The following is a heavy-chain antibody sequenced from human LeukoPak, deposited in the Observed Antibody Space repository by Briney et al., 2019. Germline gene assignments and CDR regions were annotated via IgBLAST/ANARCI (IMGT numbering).Heavy chain of an antibody. CDR3: AGETRPEPDAFDI. J-gene: IGHJ3*02. Sequence: ASVKVSCKASGGTFSIYAISWVRQAPGQGLEWMGRIIPILGIANYAQKFQGRVTITADKSTSTAYMELSSLRSEDTAVYYCAGETRPEPDAFDIWGQGTMVTVSS. D-gene: IGHD1-14*01. CDR1: GGTFSIYA. V-gene: IGHV1-69*04. CDR2: IIPILGIA.